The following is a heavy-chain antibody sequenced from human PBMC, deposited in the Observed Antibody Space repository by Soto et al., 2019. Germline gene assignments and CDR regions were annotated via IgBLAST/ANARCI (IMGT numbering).Heavy chain of an antibody. CDR2: ISYDGSNK. CDR1: GFTFSSYA. Sequence: GGSLRLSCAASGFTFSSYAMHWVRQAPGKGLEWVAVISYDGSNKYYADSVKGRFTISRDNSKNTLYLQMNSLRAEDTAVYYCARDRYNSGSSYYYGMDVWGQGTTVTVSS. J-gene: IGHJ6*02. V-gene: IGHV3-30-3*01. D-gene: IGHD6-19*01. CDR3: ARDRYNSGSSYYYGMDV.